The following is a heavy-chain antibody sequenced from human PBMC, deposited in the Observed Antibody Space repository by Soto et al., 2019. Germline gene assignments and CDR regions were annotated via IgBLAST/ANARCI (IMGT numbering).Heavy chain of an antibody. CDR2: ISYDGSNK. J-gene: IGHJ1*01. CDR3: ARDLSIAAAGTLYFQH. V-gene: IGHV3-30-3*01. Sequence: GGSLRLSCPASGFTFSCYAMHWVRQAPGKGLEWVAVISYDGSNKYYADSVKGRFTISRDNSKNTLYLQMNSLRAEDTAVYYCARDLSIAAAGTLYFQHWGQGTLVTVSS. CDR1: GFTFSCYA. D-gene: IGHD6-13*01.